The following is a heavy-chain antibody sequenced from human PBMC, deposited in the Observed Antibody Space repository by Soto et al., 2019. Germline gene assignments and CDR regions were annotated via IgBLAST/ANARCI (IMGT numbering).Heavy chain of an antibody. CDR1: GFSLSSSGMS. CDR2: VYWNDDK. Sequence: SGPTLVNPTQTLTLTCTFSGFSLSSSGMSVGWFRQAPGKAPEWLSLVYWNDDKRYSPSLKSRLTISKDTSTNQVVLTMTNMDSVDTGTYYCAHMYYYDGSGYYPTSDYWGQGTLVPVSS. D-gene: IGHD3-22*01. J-gene: IGHJ4*02. CDR3: AHMYYYDGSGYYPTSDY. V-gene: IGHV2-5*01.